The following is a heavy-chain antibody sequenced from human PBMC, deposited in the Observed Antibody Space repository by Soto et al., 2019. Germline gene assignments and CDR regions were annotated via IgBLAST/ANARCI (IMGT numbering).Heavy chain of an antibody. Sequence: GESLKISCEASGYIFTSYWIGWVRQMPGKGLEWMGIIYPGDSDTIYSPSFEGQVILSVDKSIRTAYLQWSSLRASDTAVYYCATRQVVVPAFTAFDMWGQGTVVTVSS. CDR3: ATRQVVVPAFTAFDM. D-gene: IGHD2-15*01. V-gene: IGHV5-51*01. CDR2: IYPGDSDT. J-gene: IGHJ3*02. CDR1: GYIFTSYW.